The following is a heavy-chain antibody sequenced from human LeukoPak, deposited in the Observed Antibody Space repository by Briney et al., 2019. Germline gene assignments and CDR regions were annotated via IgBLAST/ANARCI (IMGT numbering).Heavy chain of an antibody. Sequence: GGSLRLSCAASGFIFGDYYMTWIREAPGKGLEWVSYISSRDDSMYYADSVKGRFTISRDNAKNSLFLQMNSLRAEDTAFYYCARDGRDCISTSCSYEWGSFDIWGQGTMVTVSS. V-gene: IGHV3-11*01. CDR3: ARDGRDCISTSCSYEWGSFDI. CDR1: GFIFGDYY. D-gene: IGHD2-2*01. J-gene: IGHJ3*02. CDR2: ISSRDDSM.